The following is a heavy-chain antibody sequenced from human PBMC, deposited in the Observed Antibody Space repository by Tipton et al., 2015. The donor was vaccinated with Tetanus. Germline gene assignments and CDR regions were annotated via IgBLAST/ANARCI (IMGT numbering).Heavy chain of an antibody. V-gene: IGHV4-31*03. Sequence: TLSLTCTVSGGSISSGGYYRSWIRQLPGKGLEWIGDIYNSGGANYNPSLKSRVTISVDTSKNQFSLKLNSLTAADTAVYYCARDQARGARGWNYFDYWGQGSLVTVSS. CDR1: GGSISSGGYY. CDR2: IYNSGGA. D-gene: IGHD1-26*01. CDR3: ARDQARGARGWNYFDY. J-gene: IGHJ4*02.